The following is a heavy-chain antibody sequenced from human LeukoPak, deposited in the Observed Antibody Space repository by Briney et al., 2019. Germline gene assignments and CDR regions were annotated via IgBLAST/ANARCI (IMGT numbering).Heavy chain of an antibody. CDR1: GFTFSSYW. CDR2: INGDGSTT. CDR3: ARSHYESGAYFFDY. J-gene: IGHJ4*02. V-gene: IGHV3-74*01. D-gene: IGHD3-22*01. Sequence: GGSLRLSCAASGFTFSSYWMHWVRQAPGKGPVWVSRINGDGSTTTYADSVKGRFTISRDNAKNTLYLQLNSLGAEDTAVYYCARSHYESGAYFFDYWGQGTLVTVSS.